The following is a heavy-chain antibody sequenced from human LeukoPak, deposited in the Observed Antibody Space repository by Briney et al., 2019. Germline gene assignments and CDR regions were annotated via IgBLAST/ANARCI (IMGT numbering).Heavy chain of an antibody. J-gene: IGHJ4*02. CDR3: GVGASSASEFDY. Sequence: GGPLRLSCAASGFTFSDYALNWVRQAPGKGLEWISSITGSSYNKYYAESLKGRVTISRDNAKNSLYPQMDSLRAEDTAVYYCGVGASSASEFDYWGQGTLVTVSS. CDR2: ITGSSYNK. D-gene: IGHD1-26*01. CDR1: GFTFSDYA. V-gene: IGHV3-21*01.